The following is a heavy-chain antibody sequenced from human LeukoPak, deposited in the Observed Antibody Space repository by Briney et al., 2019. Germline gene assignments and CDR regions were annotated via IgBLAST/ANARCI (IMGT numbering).Heavy chain of an antibody. V-gene: IGHV3-30*02. CDR1: GFTFSTYW. CDR2: IRYDGGNK. D-gene: IGHD3-9*01. J-gene: IGHJ4*02. Sequence: PGGSLRLSCVGSGFTFSTYWMSWVRQAPGKGLEWVAFIRYDGGNKYYADSVKGRFTVSRDNSKNTLSLQMNSLRAEDTAVYYCAKCMDILTGYLWSLDYWGQGTLVTVSS. CDR3: AKCMDILTGYLWSLDY.